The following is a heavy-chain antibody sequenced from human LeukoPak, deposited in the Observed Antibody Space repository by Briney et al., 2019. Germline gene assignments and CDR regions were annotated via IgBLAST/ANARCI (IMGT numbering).Heavy chain of an antibody. V-gene: IGHV4-34*01. CDR2: INHRGST. D-gene: IGHD2-2*01. J-gene: IGHJ4*02. Sequence: PSETLSLTCAVYGRSFSGYYWRWIGPPPGKGVEGMGEINHRGSTNYNRSLKSRVTISVDTSRNQLALTLRAVTAAHGAGCDCLGAIVVVPAATSDYFDYWGEGTLVTVSS. CDR3: LGAIVVVPAATSDYFDY. CDR1: GRSFSGYY.